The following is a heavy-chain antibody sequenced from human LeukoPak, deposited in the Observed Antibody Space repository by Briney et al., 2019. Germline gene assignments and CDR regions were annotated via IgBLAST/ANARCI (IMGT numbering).Heavy chain of an antibody. Sequence: ASVKVSCKASGYTFTSYDINWVRQATGQGLEWMGWMNPNSGNTGYAQKFQGRVTMTRNTSISTAYMELSSLRSEDTAVYYCARVFRYGGSGYDRERGNFDYWGQGTLVTVSS. CDR2: MNPNSGNT. V-gene: IGHV1-8*01. J-gene: IGHJ4*02. D-gene: IGHD5-12*01. CDR3: ARVFRYGGSGYDRERGNFDY. CDR1: GYTFTSYD.